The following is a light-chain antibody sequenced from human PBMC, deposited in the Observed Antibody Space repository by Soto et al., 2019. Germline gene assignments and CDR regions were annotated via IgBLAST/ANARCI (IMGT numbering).Light chain of an antibody. CDR2: GAS. V-gene: IGKV3-15*01. CDR1: QSVSSN. CDR3: QQCNNWPPWT. Sequence: EIVMTQSPATLSVSPGERATLSCRASQSVSSNFAWYQQKPGQAPRLLIYGASTRATGIPARFSGSGSGTEFTLTISSLQSEDFAVYYCQQCNNWPPWTFGQGTKVEIK. J-gene: IGKJ1*01.